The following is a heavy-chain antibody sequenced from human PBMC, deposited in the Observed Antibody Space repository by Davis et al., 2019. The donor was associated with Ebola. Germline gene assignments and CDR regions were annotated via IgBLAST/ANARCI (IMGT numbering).Heavy chain of an antibody. CDR1: GGSFSGYY. CDR3: ARRPIAVAGRGWFDP. Sequence: PSETLSLTCAVYGGSFSGYYWSWIRQPPGKGLEWIGEINHSGSTNYNPSLKSRVTISVDTSKNQFSLKLSSVTAADTAVYYCARRPIAVAGRGWFDPWGQGTLVTVSS. J-gene: IGHJ5*02. CDR2: INHSGST. D-gene: IGHD6-19*01. V-gene: IGHV4-34*01.